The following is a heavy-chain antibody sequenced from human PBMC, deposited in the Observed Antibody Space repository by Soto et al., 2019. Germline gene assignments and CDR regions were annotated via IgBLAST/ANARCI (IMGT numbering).Heavy chain of an antibody. J-gene: IGHJ6*02. CDR3: AKGLRLSEWLWSLRLGGMDV. Sequence: GGSLRLSCAASGFTFSSYAMSWVRQAPGKGLEWVSAISGSGGSTYYADSVKGRFTISRDNTKNTLYLQMNSLRAEDTAVYYCAKGLRLSEWLWSLRLGGMDVWGQGTTVTVSS. D-gene: IGHD3-3*01. CDR1: GFTFSSYA. CDR2: ISGSGGST. V-gene: IGHV3-23*01.